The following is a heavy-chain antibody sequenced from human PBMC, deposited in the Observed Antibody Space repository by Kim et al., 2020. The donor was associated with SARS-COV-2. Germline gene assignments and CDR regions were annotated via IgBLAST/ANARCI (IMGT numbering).Heavy chain of an antibody. D-gene: IGHD1-26*01. Sequence: PSLTSRVTISVDTSKNQFSLKLSSVTAADTAVYYCAREGGFIAGVYYFDYWGQGILVTVSS. CDR3: AREGGFIAGVYYFDY. V-gene: IGHV4-59*01. J-gene: IGHJ4*02.